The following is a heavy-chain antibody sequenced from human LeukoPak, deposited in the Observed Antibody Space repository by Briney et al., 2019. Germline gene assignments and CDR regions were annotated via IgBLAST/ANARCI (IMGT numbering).Heavy chain of an antibody. CDR3: AKPSSDYCSSTSCPAPDY. D-gene: IGHD2-2*01. CDR2: IRYDGSNK. J-gene: IGHJ4*02. Sequence: GGSLRLSCAASGFTFSSYGMHWVRQAPGKGLEWVAFIRYDGSNKYYADSVKGRFTISRDNSKNTLYLQMNSLRAEDTAVYYCAKPSSDYCSSTSCPAPDYWGQGTLVTVSS. CDR1: GFTFSSYG. V-gene: IGHV3-30*02.